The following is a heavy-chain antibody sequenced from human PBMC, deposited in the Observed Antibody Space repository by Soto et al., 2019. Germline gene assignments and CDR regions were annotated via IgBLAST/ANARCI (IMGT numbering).Heavy chain of an antibody. CDR2: ISLYSDGT. Sequence: VQLVQSGGEVKRPGASVKVSCKTSGYTFSNYGITWVRQAPGQPLEWLGWISLYSDGTNYAQKFQGRVSMTTDTSTSTASVELRSLRSDDTAVYYCARVVPGAEAWFGPWGQGTLVTVSS. CDR1: GYTFSNYG. J-gene: IGHJ5*02. CDR3: ARVVPGAEAWFGP. V-gene: IGHV1-18*01. D-gene: IGHD2-2*01.